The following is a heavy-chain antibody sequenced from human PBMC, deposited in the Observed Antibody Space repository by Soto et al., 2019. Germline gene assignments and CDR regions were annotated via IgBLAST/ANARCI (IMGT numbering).Heavy chain of an antibody. CDR2: IYHSGDT. CDR1: GGSISIDNW. Sequence: PSETLSLTCAVTGGSISIDNWWTCVRQTPGKGLEWIGEIYHSGDTNYNPSLERRVTISVDKPKNQISLKLSSVTAADKAVYFCEGVHSFRVRVATTVGMGLDYWGQGFLFTVSS. CDR3: EGVHSFRVRVATTVGMGLDY. V-gene: IGHV4-4*02. D-gene: IGHD1-1*01. J-gene: IGHJ4*02.